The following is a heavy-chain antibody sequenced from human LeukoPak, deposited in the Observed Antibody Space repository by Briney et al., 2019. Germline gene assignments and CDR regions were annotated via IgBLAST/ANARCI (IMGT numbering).Heavy chain of an antibody. CDR2: INHSGST. D-gene: IGHD6-13*01. Sequence: SETLSLTCAVYGGSFSGYYWSWIRQPPGKGLEWIGEINHSGSTNYNPSLKSRVTISVDTSKNQFSLKLSSVTAADTAVYYCARGARGGSSWYGYWGQGTLVTVSS. J-gene: IGHJ4*02. CDR1: GGSFSGYY. V-gene: IGHV4-34*01. CDR3: ARGARGGSSWYGY.